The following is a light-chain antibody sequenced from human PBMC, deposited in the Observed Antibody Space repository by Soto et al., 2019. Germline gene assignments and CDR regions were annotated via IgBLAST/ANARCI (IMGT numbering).Light chain of an antibody. CDR3: RQSYTTPWT. Sequence: DIQMTQSQSSLSASVGDRVTITCRASQSISYYLNWYQQKPGRAPRLLIYTTSSLQSGVPSKFSGSASGTDFTLTISSLQPEDFATYYCRQSYTTPWTFGQGTKVDI. J-gene: IGKJ1*01. CDR1: QSISYY. CDR2: TTS. V-gene: IGKV1-39*01.